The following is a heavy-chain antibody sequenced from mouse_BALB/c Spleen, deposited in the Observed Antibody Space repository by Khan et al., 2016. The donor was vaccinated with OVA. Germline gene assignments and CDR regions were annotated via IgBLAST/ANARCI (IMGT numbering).Heavy chain of an antibody. Sequence: LVESGPELKKPGETVKISCKASGYSFTNYGMNWVKQSPGKALKWMGWINTDTGKPTYADDFKGRFAFSLETSASTAYLQINNLKNDDTATYFCARPPYFSYTLDHWGQGTSVTVSS. D-gene: IGHD2-10*01. V-gene: IGHV9-3-1*01. CDR3: ARPPYFSYTLDH. CDR2: INTDTGKP. CDR1: GYSFTNYG. J-gene: IGHJ4*01.